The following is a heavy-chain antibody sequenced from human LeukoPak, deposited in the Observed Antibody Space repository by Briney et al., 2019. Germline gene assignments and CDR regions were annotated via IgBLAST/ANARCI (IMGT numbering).Heavy chain of an antibody. Sequence: GESLQISCQGSGYSFSSQWIGWVRQMPGKGLGWMGVIYPADSDTRYSPSFQGQVTISADKSISTAYLRWRSLKASDTAMYYCATSPYCSGGSCYLSAYWGQGTLVTVSS. CDR1: GYSFSSQW. V-gene: IGHV5-51*01. D-gene: IGHD2-15*01. J-gene: IGHJ4*02. CDR2: IYPADSDT. CDR3: ATSPYCSGGSCYLSAY.